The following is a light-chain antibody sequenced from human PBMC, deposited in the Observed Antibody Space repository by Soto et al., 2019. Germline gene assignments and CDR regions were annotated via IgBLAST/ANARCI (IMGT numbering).Light chain of an antibody. V-gene: IGKV3-11*01. CDR3: QQYNIWPQT. Sequence: EIVFTQSPATLSLSPGERETLYCRASQSVSSYLAWYQQKPGQAPRLLIYDASNRATGIPARFSGSGSGTEFTLTISSLQSEDFAVYFCQQYNIWPQTFGQGTKVDIK. CDR1: QSVSSY. CDR2: DAS. J-gene: IGKJ1*01.